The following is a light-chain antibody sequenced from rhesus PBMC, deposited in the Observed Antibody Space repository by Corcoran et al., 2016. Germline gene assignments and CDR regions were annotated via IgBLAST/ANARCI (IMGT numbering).Light chain of an antibody. J-gene: IGKJ2*01. V-gene: IGKV1-25*02. CDR3: QHYYDNPYS. CDR1: QNIYSN. CDR2: AAS. Sequence: DIQMTQSPSALSASVGDRVTISCRASQNIYSNLAWYQQKPGKAPKLLNYAASSLQTGIPSRFLGSGSGTDFTLTISSLQPEDSAAYYCQHYYDNPYSFGQGTKVEIK.